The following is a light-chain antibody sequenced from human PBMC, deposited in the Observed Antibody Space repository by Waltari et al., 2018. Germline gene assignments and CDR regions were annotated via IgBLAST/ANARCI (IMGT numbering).Light chain of an antibody. CDR3: QSYDSSLSGNWV. CDR2: GNS. Sequence: QSVLTQPPSVSGAPGQRVTTSCTGSSSNIGEGYDVHWSQQLPGTAPKLLIYGNSNRPSGVPDRFSGFKSGTSASLAITGLQAEDEADYYCQSYDSSLSGNWVFGGGTKLTVL. V-gene: IGLV1-40*01. CDR1: SSNIGEGYD. J-gene: IGLJ3*02.